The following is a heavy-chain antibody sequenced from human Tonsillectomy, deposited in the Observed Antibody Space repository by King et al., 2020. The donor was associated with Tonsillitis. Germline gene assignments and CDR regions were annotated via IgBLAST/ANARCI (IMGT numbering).Heavy chain of an antibody. CDR1: GSSISSGYY. CDR3: ARSDGMDV. V-gene: IGHV4-38-2*01. Sequence: VQLQESGPGLVKPSETLSLTCAVSGSSISSGYYWGWIRQPPGKGLEWIGSIYHSGSTYYNPSLKSRVTISVDTSKNQFSLKLSSVTAADTAVYYCARSDGMDVWGQGTTVTVSS. CDR2: IYHSGST. J-gene: IGHJ6*02.